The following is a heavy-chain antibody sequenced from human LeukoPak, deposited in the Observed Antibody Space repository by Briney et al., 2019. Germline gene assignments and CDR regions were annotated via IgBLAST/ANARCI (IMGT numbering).Heavy chain of an antibody. J-gene: IGHJ5*02. CDR1: GYTFTGYY. CDR3: ARDSPSEYSSSWYAWFDP. CDR2: INPNSGGT. Sequence: ASVKVSCKASGYTFTGYYMHWVRQAPGQGLEWMGWINPNSGGTNYAQKFQGRVTMTRDTSISTAYMEPSRLRSDDTAVYYCARDSPSEYSSSWYAWFDPWGQGTLVTVSS. D-gene: IGHD6-13*01. V-gene: IGHV1-2*02.